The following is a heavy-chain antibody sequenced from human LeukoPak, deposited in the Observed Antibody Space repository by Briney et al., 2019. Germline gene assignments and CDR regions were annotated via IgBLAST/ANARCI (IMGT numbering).Heavy chain of an antibody. Sequence: GGSLRLSCAASGFTFSSYAMSWVRQAPGKGLEWVSAISGSGGSTYYADSVKGRFTISRDNSKNTLYLQMNSLRAEDTAVYYCANKKYYYDSSGYYSDYWGQGTLVTVSP. J-gene: IGHJ4*02. V-gene: IGHV3-23*01. D-gene: IGHD3-22*01. CDR1: GFTFSSYA. CDR2: ISGSGGST. CDR3: ANKKYYYDSSGYYSDY.